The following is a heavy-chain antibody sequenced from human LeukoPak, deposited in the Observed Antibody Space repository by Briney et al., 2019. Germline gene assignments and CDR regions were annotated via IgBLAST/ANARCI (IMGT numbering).Heavy chain of an antibody. Sequence: EASVKVSCKAPGYTFINYGISWVRQAPGQGLEWMGWISAYNGNTNYAQNLQGRVTMTTDTSTSTAYMELRSLTSDDKAVYYCARVAYSGHYFDYWGQGTLVTVSS. J-gene: IGHJ4*02. CDR3: ARVAYSGHYFDY. CDR1: GYTFINYG. CDR2: ISAYNGNT. D-gene: IGHD4-23*01. V-gene: IGHV1-18*01.